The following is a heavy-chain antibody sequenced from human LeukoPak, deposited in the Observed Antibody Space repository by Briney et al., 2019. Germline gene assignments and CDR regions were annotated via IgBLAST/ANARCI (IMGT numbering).Heavy chain of an antibody. Sequence: GRSLRLSCAASGFTFDDYAMHWVRQAPGKGLEWVSSIRWNSGNMYYVDSVKGRFTISRDNAKNSLSLQMNSLKPEDTALYYCAKGPGLGAGKRYLDLWGRGTLVIVSS. V-gene: IGHV3-9*01. CDR3: AKGPGLGAGKRYLDL. CDR1: GFTFDDYA. D-gene: IGHD6-13*01. CDR2: IRWNSGNM. J-gene: IGHJ2*01.